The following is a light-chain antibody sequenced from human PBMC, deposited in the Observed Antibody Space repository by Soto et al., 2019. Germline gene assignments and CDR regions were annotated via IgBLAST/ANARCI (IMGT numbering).Light chain of an antibody. Sequence: EIVLTQSPGTLSLSPGERATLSCRASQSVSSSYLAWYPQKPGQAPRLLIYGASSRGTGIPDRFSGSGSGRDFTLTISRLEPEDFAVYYCQQYGSSPLITFGQGTRLEIK. J-gene: IGKJ5*01. CDR1: QSVSSSY. CDR3: QQYGSSPLIT. CDR2: GAS. V-gene: IGKV3-20*01.